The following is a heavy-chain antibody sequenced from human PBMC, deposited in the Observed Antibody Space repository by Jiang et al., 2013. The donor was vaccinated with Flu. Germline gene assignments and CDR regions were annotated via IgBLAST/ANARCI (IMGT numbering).Heavy chain of an antibody. CDR3: AREEIVVVVPAVISGMDV. D-gene: IGHD2-2*01. J-gene: IGHJ6*02. CDR1: GYTFTKYA. CDR2: INTDTGXP. Sequence: QSGSELKKPWGSVKVSCKASGYTFTKYAMNWVRQAPGQGLEWMGWINTDTGXPTYAQGLRRVRFVFSLDTSVSTAYLQISTLKAEDTAVYYCAREEIVVVVPAVISGMDVWGQGTTVTVSS. V-gene: IGHV7-4-1*02.